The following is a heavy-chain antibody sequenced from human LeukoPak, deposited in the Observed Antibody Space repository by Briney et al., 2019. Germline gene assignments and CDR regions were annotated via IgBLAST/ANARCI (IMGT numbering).Heavy chain of an antibody. CDR1: GFTFDDYA. Sequence: GRSLRLSCAASGFTFDDYAMHWVRQAPGKGLEWVSGISWNSGSIGYADSVKGRFTISRDNAKNSLYLQMNSLRAEDTAVYYCARYPPIAVAGYYFDYWGQGTLVTVSS. V-gene: IGHV3-9*01. J-gene: IGHJ4*02. CDR2: ISWNSGSI. CDR3: ARYPPIAVAGYYFDY. D-gene: IGHD6-19*01.